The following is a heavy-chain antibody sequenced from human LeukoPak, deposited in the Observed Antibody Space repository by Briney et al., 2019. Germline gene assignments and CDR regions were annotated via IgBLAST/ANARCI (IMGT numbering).Heavy chain of an antibody. CDR2: INPNSGGT. CDR3: ARGMGRGSAVRPIFDY. V-gene: IGHV1-2*02. Sequence: GASVTVSCKASGYTFTGYYMHWVRQAPGQGLEWMGWINPNSGGTNYAQKFQGRVTMTRDTSISTAYMELSRLSSDDTAVYFCARGMGRGSAVRPIFDYWGQGTLVSVSS. CDR1: GYTFTGYY. D-gene: IGHD3-10*01. J-gene: IGHJ4*02.